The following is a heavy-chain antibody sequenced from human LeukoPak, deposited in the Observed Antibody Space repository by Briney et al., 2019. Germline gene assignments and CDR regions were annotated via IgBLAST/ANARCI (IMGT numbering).Heavy chain of an antibody. CDR3: ATTSGYYYYYMDV. CDR1: GYTLTELS. Sequence: ASVKVSCKVSGYTLTELSMHWVRQAPGKGLGWMGGFDPEDGETIYAQKFQGRLTMTEDTSTDTAYMELNSLRSEDTAVYYCATTSGYYYYYMDVWGKGTTVTVSS. V-gene: IGHV1-24*01. J-gene: IGHJ6*03. CDR2: FDPEDGET.